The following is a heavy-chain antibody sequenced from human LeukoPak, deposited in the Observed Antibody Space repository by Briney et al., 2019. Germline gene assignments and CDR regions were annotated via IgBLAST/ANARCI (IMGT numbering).Heavy chain of an antibody. Sequence: GGSLRLSCAASGFTFSSYAMTWVRQAPGKGLEWVSGISGSGGSTYYADSVKGRFTISRDNSKNTLYLQMNSLRAEDTAVYYCAREGSSWEPPWDYWGQGTLVTVSS. CDR3: AREGSSWEPPWDY. V-gene: IGHV3-23*01. CDR2: ISGSGGST. J-gene: IGHJ4*02. CDR1: GFTFSSYA. D-gene: IGHD6-13*01.